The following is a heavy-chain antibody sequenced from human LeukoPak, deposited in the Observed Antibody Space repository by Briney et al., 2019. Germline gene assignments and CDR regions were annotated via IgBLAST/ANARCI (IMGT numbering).Heavy chain of an antibody. J-gene: IGHJ4*02. V-gene: IGHV3-30*18. D-gene: IGHD4-17*01. CDR2: ISYDGSNK. CDR1: GFTFSSYG. CDR3: AKLGGGGMTTVTPSDY. Sequence: PGGSLRLSCAASGFTFSSYGMHWVRQAPGKGLEWVAVISYDGSNKYYADSVKGRFTISRDNSKNTLYLQMNSLRAEDTAVYYRAKLGGGGMTTVTPSDYWGQGTLVTVSS.